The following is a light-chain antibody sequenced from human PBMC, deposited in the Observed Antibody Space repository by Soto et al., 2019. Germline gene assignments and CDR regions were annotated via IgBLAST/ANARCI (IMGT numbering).Light chain of an antibody. CDR3: SSYAGSNNLEV. J-gene: IGLJ1*01. V-gene: IGLV2-8*01. CDR1: SSDVGGYNY. CDR2: EVS. Sequence: QSVLTQPPSASGSPGQSVTIPCTGTSSDVGGYNYVSWYQQHPGKAPKLIIYEVSKRPSGVPDRFSGSKSGNTASLTVSGLQAEDEADYYCSSYAGSNNLEVFGTGTKVTVL.